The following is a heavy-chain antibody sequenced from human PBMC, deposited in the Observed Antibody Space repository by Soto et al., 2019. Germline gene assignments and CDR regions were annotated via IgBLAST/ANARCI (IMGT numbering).Heavy chain of an antibody. CDR1: GGTFSSYT. V-gene: IGHV1-69*04. D-gene: IGHD4-17*01. CDR2: IIPILGIA. CDR3: ARDLSYGNYWYFDL. J-gene: IGHJ2*01. Sequence: SVKVSCKASGGTFSSYTISWVRQAPGQGLEWMGRIIPILGIANYAQKFQGRVTITADKSTSTAYMELSSLRSEDTAVYYCARDLSYGNYWYFDLWGRGTLVTVSS.